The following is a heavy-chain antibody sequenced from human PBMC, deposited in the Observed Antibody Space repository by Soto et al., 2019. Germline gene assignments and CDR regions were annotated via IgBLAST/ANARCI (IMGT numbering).Heavy chain of an antibody. V-gene: IGHV4-31*03. CDR1: GGSISSGGYY. J-gene: IGHJ4*02. CDR3: ARGVPDYGDRYFDY. Sequence: SETLSLTCTVSGGSISSGGYYWSWIRQHPGKGLEWIGYIYYSGSTYYNPSLKSRVTISVDTSKNQFSLKLSSVTAADTAVYYCARGVPDYGDRYFDYWGQGTLVTVSS. D-gene: IGHD4-17*01. CDR2: IYYSGST.